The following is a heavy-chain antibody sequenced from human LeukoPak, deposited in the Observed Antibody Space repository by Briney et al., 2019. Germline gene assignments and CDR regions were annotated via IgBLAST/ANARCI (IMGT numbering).Heavy chain of an antibody. CDR2: IYYSGST. CDR3: AREPGSPVSPNWFDP. Sequence: PSETLSLTCTVSGGSISSSSYYWGWVRQPPGQGLEWIGSIYYSGSTYYNPSLKSRVTISVDTSKNQFSLKLSSVTAADTAVYYCAREPGSPVSPNWFDPWGQGTLVTVSS. V-gene: IGHV4-39*02. D-gene: IGHD1-14*01. CDR1: GGSISSSSYY. J-gene: IGHJ5*02.